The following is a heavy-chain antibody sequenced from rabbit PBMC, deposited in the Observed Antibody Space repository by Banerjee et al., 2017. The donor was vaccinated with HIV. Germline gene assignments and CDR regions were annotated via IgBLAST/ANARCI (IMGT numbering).Heavy chain of an antibody. J-gene: IGHJ6*01. Sequence: QEQLVESGGGLVRPEGSLKLSCTASGFSFSNKAVLCWVRQAPGKGLEWIACIEGGSSAFTYFASWAKGRFTISKTSSTTVTLHMTSLTVADTATYFCARDTGTSFSTYGMDLWGPGTLVTVS. CDR1: GFSFSNKAV. CDR2: IEGGSSAFT. V-gene: IGHV1S45*01. D-gene: IGHD7-1*01. CDR3: ARDTGTSFSTYGMDL.